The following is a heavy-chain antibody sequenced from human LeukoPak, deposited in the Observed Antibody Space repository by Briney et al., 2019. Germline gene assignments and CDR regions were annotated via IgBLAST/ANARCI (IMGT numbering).Heavy chain of an antibody. D-gene: IGHD5-18*01. J-gene: IGHJ4*02. Sequence: GGSLRLSCAASGSTFSSYAMSWVRQAPGKGLEWVSAISGSGGSTYYADSVKGRFTISRDNSKNTLYLQMNSLRAEDTAVYYCAKDRWAEYSYGTVFDYWGQGTLVTVSS. V-gene: IGHV3-23*01. CDR1: GSTFSSYA. CDR3: AKDRWAEYSYGTVFDY. CDR2: ISGSGGST.